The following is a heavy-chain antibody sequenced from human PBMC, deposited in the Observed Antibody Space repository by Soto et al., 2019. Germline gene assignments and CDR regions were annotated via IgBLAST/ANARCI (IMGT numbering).Heavy chain of an antibody. D-gene: IGHD7-27*01. CDR3: SRANWYSEY. CDR1: GGSISNHY. Sequence: QVQLQESGPGLVKPSETLSLTCSVSGGSISNHYWSWIRQPPGKGLGWIGYIYYNGNTNYNPSLTSRVTVTVDTSRNQISLKLTTETAADTAVYYCSRANWYSEYWGQGTLVTVSS. V-gene: IGHV4-59*11. J-gene: IGHJ4*02. CDR2: IYYNGNT.